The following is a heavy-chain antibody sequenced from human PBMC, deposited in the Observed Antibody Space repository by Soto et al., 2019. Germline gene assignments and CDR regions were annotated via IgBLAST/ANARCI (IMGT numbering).Heavy chain of an antibody. D-gene: IGHD3-10*01. CDR2: IDPSDSYI. CDR3: TRTWAQDSGSVSSPDSYYYYGMDV. Sequence: EVQLVQSGAEVKKPGESLRISCKASEYRFSSYWISWVRQMPGKGLEWMGRIDPSDSYISYSPSFQGHVTISADKSISTAYLQWNSLKASDSAMYYCTRTWAQDSGSVSSPDSYYYYGMDVWGQGTTVTVSS. J-gene: IGHJ6*02. CDR1: EYRFSSYW. V-gene: IGHV5-10-1*03.